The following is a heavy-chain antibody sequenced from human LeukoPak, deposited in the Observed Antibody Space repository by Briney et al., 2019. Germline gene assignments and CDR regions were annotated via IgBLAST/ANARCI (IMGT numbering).Heavy chain of an antibody. CDR3: ARGIVGATDFDY. Sequence: ASVKVSCKASGYTFTGYYMHWGRQAPGQGLEWMGWINPNSGGTNYAQKFQGRVTMTRDTSISTAYMELRSLRSDDTAVYYCARGIVGATDFDYWGQGTLVTVSS. J-gene: IGHJ4*02. D-gene: IGHD1-26*01. CDR1: GYTFTGYY. V-gene: IGHV1-2*02. CDR2: INPNSGGT.